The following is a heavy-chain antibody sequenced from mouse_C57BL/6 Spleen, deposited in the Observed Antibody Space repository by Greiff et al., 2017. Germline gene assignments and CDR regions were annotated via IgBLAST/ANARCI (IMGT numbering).Heavy chain of an antibody. CDR3: ARDYFDY. J-gene: IGHJ2*01. Sequence: QVQLQQSGAELVRPGASVKLSCKASGYTFTDYYINWVKQRPGQGLEWIARIYPGSGNTYYNEKFKGKATLTAEKSSGTAYMQLSSLTSEDSAVYFCARDYFDYWSQGTTLTVSS. CDR1: GYTFTDYY. CDR2: IYPGSGNT. V-gene: IGHV1-76*01.